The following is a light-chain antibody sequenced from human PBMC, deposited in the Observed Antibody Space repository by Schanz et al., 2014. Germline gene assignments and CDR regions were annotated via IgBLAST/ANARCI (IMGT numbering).Light chain of an antibody. V-gene: IGLV2-14*01. CDR3: SSYTSIGTRV. Sequence: QSALTQPASVSGSPGQLIIISCTGTASDVGGYNYVSWYQQYPGKAPKLLIYDVSHRPSGVSNRFSGSKSGNTASLTISGLQAEDEADYYCSSYTSIGTRVFGGGTKLTVL. J-gene: IGLJ3*02. CDR1: ASDVGGYNY. CDR2: DVS.